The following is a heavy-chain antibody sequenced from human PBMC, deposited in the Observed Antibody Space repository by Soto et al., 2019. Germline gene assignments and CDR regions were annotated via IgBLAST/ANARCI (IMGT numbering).Heavy chain of an antibody. CDR2: IRSKAYGGTT. J-gene: IGHJ4*02. CDR3: TRDYLSPSYYYDSSGYSDY. V-gene: IGHV3-49*03. Sequence: GGSLRLSCTASGFTFGDYAMSWFRQAPGKGLEWVGFIRSKAYGGTTENAGSEKGRFTISREDSKSIAYLQMNSLKTEDTAVYYCTRDYLSPSYYYDSSGYSDYWGQGTLVTVSS. D-gene: IGHD3-22*01. CDR1: GFTFGDYA.